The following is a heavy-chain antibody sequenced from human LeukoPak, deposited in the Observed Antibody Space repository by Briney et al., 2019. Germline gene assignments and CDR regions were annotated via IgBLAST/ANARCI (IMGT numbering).Heavy chain of an antibody. D-gene: IGHD2-15*01. CDR3: ALLRDGDY. CDR1: GFTFSNYG. Sequence: GGSLRLSCAASGFTFSNYGMHWVRQAPGKGLEWVAVISYDGSNKYYADSVKGRFTISRDNSKNTLYLQMNSLRAEDTAVYYCALLRDGDYWGQGTLVTVSS. CDR2: ISYDGSNK. J-gene: IGHJ4*02. V-gene: IGHV3-30*03.